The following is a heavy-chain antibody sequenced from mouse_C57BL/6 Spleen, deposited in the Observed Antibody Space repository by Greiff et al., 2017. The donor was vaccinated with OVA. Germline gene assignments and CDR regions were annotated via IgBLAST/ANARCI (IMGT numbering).Heavy chain of an antibody. CDR3: TGVGRTGAMDY. CDR2: IRLKSDNYAT. Sequence: EVQLQESGGGLVQPGGSMKLSCVASGFTFSNYWMNWVRQSPEKGLEWVAQIRLKSDNYATHYAESVKGRFTISRDDSKSSVYLQMNNLRAEDTGIYYCTGVGRTGAMDYWGQGTSVTVSS. CDR1: GFTFSNYW. J-gene: IGHJ4*01. V-gene: IGHV6-3*01. D-gene: IGHD4-1*01.